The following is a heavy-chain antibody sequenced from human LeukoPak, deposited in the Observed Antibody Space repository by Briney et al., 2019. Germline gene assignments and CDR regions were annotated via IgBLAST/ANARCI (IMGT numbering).Heavy chain of an antibody. J-gene: IGHJ6*03. CDR2: IYHSGST. CDR3: ARGLRGLQPAPYYYYYMDV. D-gene: IGHD4-17*01. V-gene: IGHV4-38-2*02. CDR1: GYSISSGYY. Sequence: SETLSLTCTVSGYSISSGYYWGWIRQPPGKGLEWIGSIYHSGSTYYNPSLKSRVTISVDTSKNQFSLKLSSVTAADTAVYYCARGLRGLQPAPYYYYYMDVWGKGTTVTVSS.